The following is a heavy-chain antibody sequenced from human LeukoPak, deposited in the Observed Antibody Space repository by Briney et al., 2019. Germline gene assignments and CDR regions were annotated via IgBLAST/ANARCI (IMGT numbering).Heavy chain of an antibody. J-gene: IGHJ4*02. Sequence: PGGSLRLSCAASGLTFTFSTSGIHCVRQAPGKGLEWVAFIQYDGSEKYYADSVKGRCTTSRDNSKNTVYLQMNSLTGEDTAIYYCAREGGTIEIGEFDYWGQGTLVTVSS. CDR2: IQYDGSEK. CDR1: GLTFTFSTSG. CDR3: AREGGTIEIGEFDY. V-gene: IGHV3-30*02. D-gene: IGHD3-16*02.